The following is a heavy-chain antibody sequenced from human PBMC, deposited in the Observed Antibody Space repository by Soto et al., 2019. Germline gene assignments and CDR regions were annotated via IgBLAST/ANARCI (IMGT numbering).Heavy chain of an antibody. J-gene: IGHJ6*03. V-gene: IGHV1-18*01. CDR3: ARDGAVRPHPLGEYYYYTDV. D-gene: IGHD6-19*01. Sequence: ASVKVSCKASGYTFTSYGISWVRQAPGQGLEWMGWISAYNGNTNYAQKLQGRVTMTTDTSTSTAYMELRSLRSDDTAVYYCARDGAVRPHPLGEYYYYTDVWGKGPTGTVSS. CDR1: GYTFTSYG. CDR2: ISAYNGNT.